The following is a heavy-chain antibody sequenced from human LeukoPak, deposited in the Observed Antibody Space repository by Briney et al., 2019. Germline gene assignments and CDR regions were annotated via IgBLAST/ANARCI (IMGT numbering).Heavy chain of an antibody. CDR2: ISGSGGST. V-gene: IGHV3-23*01. CDR3: AKYPRGRYYYDSSGYYPHFDY. D-gene: IGHD3-22*01. CDR1: GFTFSSYA. Sequence: PGGSLRLSCAAFGFTFSSYAMSWVRQAPGKGLEWVSAISGSGGSTYYADSVKGRFTISRDNSKNTLYLQMNSLRAEDTAVYYCAKYPRGRYYYDSSGYYPHFDYWGQETLVTVSS. J-gene: IGHJ4*02.